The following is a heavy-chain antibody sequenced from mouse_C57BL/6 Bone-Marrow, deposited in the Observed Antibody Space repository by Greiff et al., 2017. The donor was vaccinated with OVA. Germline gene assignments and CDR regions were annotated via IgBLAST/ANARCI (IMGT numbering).Heavy chain of an antibody. J-gene: IGHJ1*03. CDR1: GYAFTNYL. Sequence: QVQLKESGAELVRPGTSVKVSCKASGYAFTNYLIEWVKQRPGQGLEWIGVINPGSGGTNYNEKFKGKATLTADKPSSTAYMQLSSLTSEDSAVYFCARVYGSSYWYFDVWGTGTTVTVSS. V-gene: IGHV1-54*01. CDR2: INPGSGGT. CDR3: ARVYGSSYWYFDV. D-gene: IGHD1-1*01.